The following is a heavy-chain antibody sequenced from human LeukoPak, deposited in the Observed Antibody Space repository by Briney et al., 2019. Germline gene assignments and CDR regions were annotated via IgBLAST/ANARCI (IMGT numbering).Heavy chain of an antibody. Sequence: GRSLRLSCAASGFTFSSYAMHWVRQAPGKGLEWVAVISYDGSNKYYADSVKGRFTISRDNAKYSVYLQMNSLRAEDTAVYYCARGAEYYYDSSGYFPFDYWGQGTLVTVSS. CDR3: ARGAEYYYDSSGYFPFDY. CDR2: ISYDGSNK. V-gene: IGHV3-30*04. CDR1: GFTFSSYA. J-gene: IGHJ4*02. D-gene: IGHD3-22*01.